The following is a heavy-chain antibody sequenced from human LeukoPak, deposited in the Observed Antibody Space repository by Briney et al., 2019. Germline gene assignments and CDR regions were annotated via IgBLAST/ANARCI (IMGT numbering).Heavy chain of an antibody. CDR2: INPSGGST. D-gene: IGHD3-10*01. V-gene: IGHV1-46*01. CDR1: GYTFTSYY. CDR3: ARDSPRVYYGSGSYYNALGY. J-gene: IGHJ4*02. Sequence: GASVKVSCRASGYTFTSYYMHWVRQAPGQGLEWMGIINPSGGSTSYAQKFQGRVTVTRDTSTSTVYMELSSLRSEDTTVYYCARDSPRVYYGSGSYYNALGYWGQGTLVTVSS.